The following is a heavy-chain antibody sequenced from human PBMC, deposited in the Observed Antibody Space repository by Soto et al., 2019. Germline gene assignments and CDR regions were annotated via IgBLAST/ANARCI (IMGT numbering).Heavy chain of an antibody. Sequence: QVQLVESGGGVVQPGRSLRLSCAASGFPFTTYGMHWVREGPGKGLEWVAVISYDGSNTYYADSVKGRFTISRDNSKNTLYLQRNSLRPEDTAWYYCGWGQYYFDSRGQGTLVTVSS. D-gene: IGHD7-27*01. CDR2: ISYDGSNT. V-gene: IGHV3-30*03. CDR1: GFPFTTYG. J-gene: IGHJ4*02. CDR3: GWGQYYFDS.